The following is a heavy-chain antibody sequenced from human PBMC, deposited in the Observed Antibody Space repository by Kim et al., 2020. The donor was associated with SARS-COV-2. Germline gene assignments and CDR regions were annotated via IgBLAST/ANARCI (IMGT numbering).Heavy chain of an antibody. CDR1: GFAFDNYA. J-gene: IGHJ4*02. Sequence: GGSLRLSCVTSGFAFDNYAMTWVRQAPGQGLEWVSTISGDSTFSASSLEGRFIISRDNSKDTLYLQMNSLKVEDTAVYYCAKYYDTSSSYYHPYFDYWGQGALVTVSS. CDR3: AKYYDTSSSYYHPYFDY. CDR2: ISGDST. D-gene: IGHD3-16*01. V-gene: IGHV3-23*01.